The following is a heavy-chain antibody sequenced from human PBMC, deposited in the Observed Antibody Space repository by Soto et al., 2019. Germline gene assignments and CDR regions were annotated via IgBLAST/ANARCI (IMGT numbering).Heavy chain of an antibody. Sequence: XSVKVSCKASVYTFTNYGISWVRQAPGQGLEWMGWISAYNSNTEYAEKFQGRVTMTSDTSTTTAYLELRSLRSDDTALYYCARDMRQLAPYLYFGLDVWGQGTAVTVSS. CDR1: VYTFTNYG. CDR3: ARDMRQLAPYLYFGLDV. CDR2: ISAYNSNT. D-gene: IGHD6-6*01. J-gene: IGHJ6*02. V-gene: IGHV1-18*01.